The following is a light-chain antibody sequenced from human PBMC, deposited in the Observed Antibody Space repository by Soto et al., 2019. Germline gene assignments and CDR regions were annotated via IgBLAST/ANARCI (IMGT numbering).Light chain of an antibody. J-gene: IGKJ4*01. Sequence: EIVLTQPPATLSLSPGERATLSCRASQSVSSYLAWYQQKPGQAPRLLIFGASNRATGIPARFSGSGSGTDFTLTISSLEPEDSAVYYCLQRSNWLTFGGGTKVDIK. V-gene: IGKV3-11*01. CDR2: GAS. CDR3: LQRSNWLT. CDR1: QSVSSY.